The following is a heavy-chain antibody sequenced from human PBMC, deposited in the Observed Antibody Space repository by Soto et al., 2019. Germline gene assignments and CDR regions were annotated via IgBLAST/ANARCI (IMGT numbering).Heavy chain of an antibody. CDR2: IIPIFGTA. CDR3: KRNNYYDSSVYWVY. Sequence: ASVKVSCKASGGTFSSYAISWVRQAPGQGLEWMGGIIPIFGTANYAQKFQGRVTITADESTSTAYMELSSLRSEDTAVYYCKRNNYYDSSVYWVYGGQGTRV. V-gene: IGHV1-69*13. CDR1: GGTFSSYA. D-gene: IGHD3-22*01. J-gene: IGHJ4*02.